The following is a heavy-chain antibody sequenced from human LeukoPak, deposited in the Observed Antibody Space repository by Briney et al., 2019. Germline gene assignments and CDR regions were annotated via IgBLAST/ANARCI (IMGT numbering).Heavy chain of an antibody. Sequence: SETLTLTYTVSGVSISSGGYCWSWIRQHPGKGLEWIGYIYYSGSTYYNPSLKSRVTISVDTSKNQFSLKLSSVTAADTAVYYCSRGTYGDWLAGDYWGQGTLVTVSS. D-gene: IGHD4-17*01. CDR2: IYYSGST. CDR3: SRGTYGDWLAGDY. J-gene: IGHJ4*02. CDR1: GVSISSGGYC. V-gene: IGHV4-31*03.